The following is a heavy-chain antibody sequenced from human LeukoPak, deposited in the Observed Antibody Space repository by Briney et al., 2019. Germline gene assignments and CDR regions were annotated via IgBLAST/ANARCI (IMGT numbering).Heavy chain of an antibody. CDR3: ARDTPIAAAGSYYFDY. Sequence: PSETLSLTYTVSVGSISIYYWSWIRQPAGKGLEWIGRIYTSGSTNYNPSLKSRVTMSVDTSKNQFSLKLSSVTAADTAVYYCARDTPIAAAGSYYFDYWCQGTLVTVSS. J-gene: IGHJ4*02. CDR1: VGSISIYY. CDR2: IYTSGST. V-gene: IGHV4-4*07. D-gene: IGHD6-13*01.